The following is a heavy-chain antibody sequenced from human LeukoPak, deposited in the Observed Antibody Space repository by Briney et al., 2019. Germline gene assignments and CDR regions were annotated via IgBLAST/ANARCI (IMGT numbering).Heavy chain of an antibody. CDR3: ARSPFGGYSYGPLNY. CDR1: GYTFTSYG. D-gene: IGHD5-18*01. Sequence: ASVKVSCKASGYTFTSYGISWVRQAPGQGLEWMGWISAYNGNTNYAQKFQGRVTMTRDTSTSTVYLEVSSLRSEDTAVYYCARSPFGGYSYGPLNYWGQGTLVTVPS. V-gene: IGHV1-18*01. J-gene: IGHJ4*02. CDR2: ISAYNGNT.